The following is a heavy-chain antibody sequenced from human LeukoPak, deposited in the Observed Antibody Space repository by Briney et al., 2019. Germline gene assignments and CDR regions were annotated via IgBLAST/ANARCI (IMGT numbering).Heavy chain of an antibody. CDR3: ARPSYEDAFDI. J-gene: IGHJ3*02. CDR1: GYTFTSYY. Sequence: GASVKVSCKASGYTFTSYYMHWVRQAPGQGLEWMGWISAYNGNTNYAQKLQGRVTMTTDTSTSTAYMELRSLRSDDTAVYYCARPSYEDAFDIWGQGTMVTVSS. V-gene: IGHV1-18*04. D-gene: IGHD1-26*01. CDR2: ISAYNGNT.